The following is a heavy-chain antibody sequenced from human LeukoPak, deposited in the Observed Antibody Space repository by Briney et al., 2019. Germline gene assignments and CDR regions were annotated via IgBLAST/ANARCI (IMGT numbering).Heavy chain of an antibody. J-gene: IGHJ4*02. V-gene: IGHV3-21*01. CDR1: RFTFSSYA. CDR2: ITISSNYI. Sequence: RRSLRLSCAAARFTFSSYAMSWVRQAPRKGLEWVSLITISSNYIYYIDSVRGRFTITRDNAKNSLYLQMNSLRAEDTAVYYCAKDLTVTSTCYFDSWGQGTLVTVSS. CDR3: AKDLTVTSTCYFDS. D-gene: IGHD4-11*01.